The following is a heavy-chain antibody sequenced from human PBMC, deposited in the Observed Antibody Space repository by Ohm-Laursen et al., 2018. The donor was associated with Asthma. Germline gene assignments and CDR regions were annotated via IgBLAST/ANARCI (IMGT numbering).Heavy chain of an antibody. CDR3: VRWAWLGS. V-gene: IGHV3-7*01. Sequence: SLRLSCTASGFIVSTKFMIWVRQAPGKGLEWVANIKQDGSEKHYLDSVKGRFTISRDNAKSSLYLQMDSLRGDDTAVYYCVRWAWLGSWGQGTLVTVSS. D-gene: IGHD6-19*01. CDR1: GFIVSTKF. CDR2: IKQDGSEK. J-gene: IGHJ5*02.